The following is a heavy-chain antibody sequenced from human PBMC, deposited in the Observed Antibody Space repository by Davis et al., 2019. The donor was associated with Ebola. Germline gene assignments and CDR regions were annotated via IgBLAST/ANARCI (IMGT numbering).Heavy chain of an antibody. CDR3: ARVGELLWFGELLRPFDY. Sequence: ASVKVSCKASGYTFTSYGISWVRQAPGQGLEWMGWICAYNGNTNYAQKLQGRVTMTTDTSTSTAYMELRSLRSDDTAVYYCARVGELLWFGELLRPFDYWGQGTLVTVSS. CDR1: GYTFTSYG. V-gene: IGHV1-18*04. J-gene: IGHJ4*02. D-gene: IGHD3-10*01. CDR2: ICAYNGNT.